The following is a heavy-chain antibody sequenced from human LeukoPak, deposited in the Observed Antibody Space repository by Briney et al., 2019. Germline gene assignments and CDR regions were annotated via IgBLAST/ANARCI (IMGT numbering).Heavy chain of an antibody. J-gene: IGHJ4*02. Sequence: GGSLRLSCAASGFTFSSYEMNWVRQAPGKGLEWVSYISSSGSTIYYADSVKGRFTISGDNAKNSLYLQMNSLRAEDTAVYYCAIFREGLIDYWGQGTLVTVSS. V-gene: IGHV3-48*03. D-gene: IGHD2-21*01. CDR1: GFTFSSYE. CDR2: ISSSGSTI. CDR3: AIFREGLIDY.